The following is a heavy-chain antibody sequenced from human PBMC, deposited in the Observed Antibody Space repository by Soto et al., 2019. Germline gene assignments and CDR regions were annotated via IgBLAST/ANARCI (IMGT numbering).Heavy chain of an antibody. CDR3: ATGRYYGSGSYSDYYYGMDV. CDR1: GFTVSSNY. CDR2: IYSGGST. V-gene: IGHV3-53*01. D-gene: IGHD3-10*01. J-gene: IGHJ6*02. Sequence: EVQLVESGGGLIQPGGSLRLSCAASGFTVSSNYMSWVRQAPGKGLEWVSVIYSGGSTYYADSVKGRFTISRDNSKNTLYLQMNSLRAEDTAVYYCATGRYYGSGSYSDYYYGMDVWGQGTTVTVSS.